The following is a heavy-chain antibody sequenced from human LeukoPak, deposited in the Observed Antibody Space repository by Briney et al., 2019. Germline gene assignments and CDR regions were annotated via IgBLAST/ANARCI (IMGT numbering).Heavy chain of an antibody. V-gene: IGHV1-24*01. J-gene: IGHJ4*02. CDR1: GYTLTELS. Sequence: ASVKVSCKVSGYTLTELSMHWVRQAPGKGLEWMGGFDPEDGETIYAQKFQGRVTMTEDTSTDTAYMELSSLRSEDTAVYYCATGRNFLPLQQGSWNYYDSSGYYPRDYWGQGTLVTVSS. CDR2: FDPEDGET. D-gene: IGHD3-22*01. CDR3: ATGRNFLPLQQGSWNYYDSSGYYPRDY.